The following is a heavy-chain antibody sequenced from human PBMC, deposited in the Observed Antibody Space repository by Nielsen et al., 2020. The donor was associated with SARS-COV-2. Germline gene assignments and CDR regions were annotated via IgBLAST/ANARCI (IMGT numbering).Heavy chain of an antibody. CDR1: GFTFSSYA. CDR2: ISGSGGST. J-gene: IGHJ4*02. D-gene: IGHD5-12*01. CDR3: VKDPPVHSGYDSIDY. Sequence: GGSLRLSCAASGFTFSSYAMSWVRQAPGKGLEWVSAISGSGGSTYYADSVKGRFTISRDNSKNTLYLQMNSLRVEDTAVYYCVKDPPVHSGYDSIDYWGQGTLVTVSS. V-gene: IGHV3-23*01.